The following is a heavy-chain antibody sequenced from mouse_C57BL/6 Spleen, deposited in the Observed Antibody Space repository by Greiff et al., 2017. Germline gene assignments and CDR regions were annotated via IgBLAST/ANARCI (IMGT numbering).Heavy chain of an antibody. D-gene: IGHD2-3*01. J-gene: IGHJ2*01. CDR1: GYTFTDYY. CDR2: INPYNGGT. Sequence: EVQLQQSGPVLVKPGASVKMSCKASGYTFTDYYMNWVKQSHGKSLEWIGVINPYNGGTSYNQKFKGKATLTVDKSSSTAYMELNSLTSEDSAVYYCARSRDGSLDYWGQGTTLTVSS. V-gene: IGHV1-19*01. CDR3: ARSRDGSLDY.